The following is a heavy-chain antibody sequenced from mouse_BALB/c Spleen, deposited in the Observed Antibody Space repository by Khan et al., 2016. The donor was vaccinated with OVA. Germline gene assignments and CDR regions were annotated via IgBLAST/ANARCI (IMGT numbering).Heavy chain of an antibody. CDR3: AGELGRYYAMDY. V-gene: IGHV3-2*02. CDR1: GYSITSDYA. D-gene: IGHD4-1*01. CDR2: ISYSGST. J-gene: IGHJ4*01. Sequence: EVQLQEPGPGLVKPSQSLSLTCTVAGYSITSDYAWNWIRQFPGNKLEWMGYISYSGSTGYNPSLKSRISITRDTSKNQFFLQLNSVTTEDTATXYCAGELGRYYAMDYWGQGTSSTVSS.